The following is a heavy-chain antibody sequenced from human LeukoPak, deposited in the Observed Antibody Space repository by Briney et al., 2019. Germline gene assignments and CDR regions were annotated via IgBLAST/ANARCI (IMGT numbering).Heavy chain of an antibody. D-gene: IGHD2-2*02. Sequence: GGSLRLSCAASGFTFSSYAMSWVRQAPGKGLEWVSAISGSGGSTYYADSVKGRFTISRDNSKNTLYLQMNSLRAEDTAVYYCAAQKVNCSSTSCYTYPLVLLWGVNYYYYGMDVWGQGTTVTASS. CDR1: GFTFSSYA. V-gene: IGHV3-23*01. CDR2: ISGSGGST. J-gene: IGHJ6*02. CDR3: AAQKVNCSSTSCYTYPLVLLWGVNYYYYGMDV.